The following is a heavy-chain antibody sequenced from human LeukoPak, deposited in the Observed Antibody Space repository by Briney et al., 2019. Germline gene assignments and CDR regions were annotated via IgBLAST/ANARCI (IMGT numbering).Heavy chain of an antibody. V-gene: IGHV3-43D*03. CDR3: AKDRRGDSLTSGYSVDY. CDR1: GFTLDDYA. Sequence: GGSLRLSCEASGFTLDDYAMHWVRQPPGKGLEWVSLINWDGDITYYADSVKGRFTISRDNSKNSLYLQMDSLRVEDTALYFCAKDRRGDSLTSGYSVDYWGQGTLVTVSS. J-gene: IGHJ4*02. D-gene: IGHD3-22*01. CDR2: INWDGDIT.